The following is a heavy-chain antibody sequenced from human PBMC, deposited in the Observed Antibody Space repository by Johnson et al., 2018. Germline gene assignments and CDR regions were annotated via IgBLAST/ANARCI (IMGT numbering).Heavy chain of an antibody. J-gene: IGHJ6*02. CDR1: GYTFTSYY. CDR2: INPSGGRT. D-gene: IGHD4-17*01. CDR3: ARDDYGDYGVLSERYGMDV. Sequence: QVRLVQSGAEVKKPGASVKVSCKASGYTFTSYYMHWVRQAPGQGREWMGIINPSGGRTSYAEKFQGRGTMTRDKPTSTVYMELSGLRSEEPAVYYGARDDYGDYGVLSERYGMDVWGQGTTVTVSS. V-gene: IGHV1-46*03.